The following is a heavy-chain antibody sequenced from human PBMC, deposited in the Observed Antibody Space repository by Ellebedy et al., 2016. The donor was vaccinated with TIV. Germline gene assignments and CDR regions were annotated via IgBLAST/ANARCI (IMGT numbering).Heavy chain of an antibody. D-gene: IGHD2-15*01. Sequence: PGGSLRLSCAASEFTLSYYVMHWVLQAPGKGLEWVAGISNDGRNKYYADSVKGRFTISRDNSKNTLYLQMTSLRTEDTAVYYCARTDIYYFYGMDVWGQGTTVTVSS. J-gene: IGHJ6*02. CDR3: ARTDIYYFYGMDV. V-gene: IGHV3-30*16. CDR1: EFTLSYYV. CDR2: ISNDGRNK.